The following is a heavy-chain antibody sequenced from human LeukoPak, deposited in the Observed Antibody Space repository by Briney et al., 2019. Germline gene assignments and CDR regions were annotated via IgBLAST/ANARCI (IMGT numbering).Heavy chain of an antibody. CDR1: GGTFSSYA. CDR3: ARPLSMTGTLSAGTNPFDY. CDR2: IIPIFGTA. V-gene: IGHV1-69*05. Sequence: GSSVKVSCKASGGTFSSYAISWVRQAPGQGLEWMGGIIPIFGTANYAQKFQGRVTITTDESTSTAYMELSSLRSEDTAVYYCARPLSMTGTLSAGTNPFDYWGQGTLVTVSS. D-gene: IGHD1-7*01. J-gene: IGHJ4*02.